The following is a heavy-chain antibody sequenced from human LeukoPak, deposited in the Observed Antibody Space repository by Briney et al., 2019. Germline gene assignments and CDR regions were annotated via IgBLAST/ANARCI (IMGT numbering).Heavy chain of an antibody. V-gene: IGHV3-66*02. CDR1: GFTVSDNY. J-gene: IGHJ5*02. CDR3: ARDQGCTSATCRNNWFDP. D-gene: IGHD2-2*01. CDR2: IYSGGTT. Sequence: PGGSLRLSCAASGFTVSDNYMSWVRQAPGKGLEWVAVIYSGGTTYYAASVKGRFTISRDSSKNTLDLQTNSLRPEDTAVYFCARDQGCTSATCRNNWFDPWGQGTLVTVSS.